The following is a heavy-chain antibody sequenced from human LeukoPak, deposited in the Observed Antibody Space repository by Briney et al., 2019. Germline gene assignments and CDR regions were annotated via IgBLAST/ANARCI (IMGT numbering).Heavy chain of an antibody. CDR2: IYYSGST. Sequence: TSETLSLTCTVSGGSISSSSYYWGWIRQPPGKGLEWIGSIYYSGSTYYNPSLKSRVTISVDTSKNQFSLKLSSVTAADTAVYYCARVETGYSSSWYDYWGQGTLVTVSS. J-gene: IGHJ4*02. CDR1: GGSISSSSYY. CDR3: ARVETGYSSSWYDY. D-gene: IGHD6-13*01. V-gene: IGHV4-39*07.